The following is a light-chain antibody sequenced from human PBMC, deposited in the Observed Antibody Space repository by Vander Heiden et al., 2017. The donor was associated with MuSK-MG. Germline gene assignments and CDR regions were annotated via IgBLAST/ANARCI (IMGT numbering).Light chain of an antibody. J-gene: IGKJ5*01. Sequence: TQAASSPSEYEGDRVTITCRASQSISSYLNWYQQKPGKAPKLLIYAASSLPSGVPSRFSGSGSGKDFKLSLSSLRAEVFSTYNGLHGNRMSMTFGQGTRLEIK. V-gene: IGKV1-39*01. CDR1: QSISSY. CDR2: AAS. CDR3: LHGNRMSMT.